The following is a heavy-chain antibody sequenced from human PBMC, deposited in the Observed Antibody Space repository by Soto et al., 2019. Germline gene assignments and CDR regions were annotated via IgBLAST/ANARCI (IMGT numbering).Heavy chain of an antibody. D-gene: IGHD3-22*01. CDR1: GFTFSSYA. J-gene: IGHJ3*02. CDR3: ANPLRVTMIVVPPDAFDI. Sequence: GGSLRLSCAASGFTFSSYAMSWVRQAPGKGLEWVSAISGSGGSTYYADSVKGRFTISRDNSKNTLYLQMNSLRAEGTAVYYCANPLRVTMIVVPPDAFDIWGQGTMVTVSS. V-gene: IGHV3-23*01. CDR2: ISGSGGST.